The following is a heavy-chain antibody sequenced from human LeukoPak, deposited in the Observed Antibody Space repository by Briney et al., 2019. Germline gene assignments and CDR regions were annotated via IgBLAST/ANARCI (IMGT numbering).Heavy chain of an antibody. CDR1: GFTFRNYW. D-gene: IGHD5-24*01. J-gene: IGHJ5*02. Sequence: TGGSLRLSCAASGFTFRNYWMICVRQAPGKGLEWLGNIKGDRSEKRYADSVRGRFTISRDNAQTSLYLQMNSLRAEDTAVYYCARASDPWLQLTWGQGTLVTVSS. CDR3: ARASDPWLQLT. V-gene: IGHV3-7*05. CDR2: IKGDRSEK.